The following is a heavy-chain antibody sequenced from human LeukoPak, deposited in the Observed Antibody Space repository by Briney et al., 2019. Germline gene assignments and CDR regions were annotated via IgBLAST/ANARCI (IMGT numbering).Heavy chain of an antibody. CDR2: IIPISDTA. CDR1: GGTFSSYA. J-gene: IGHJ3*02. CDR3: ARDPYGSGLDAFDI. V-gene: IGHV1-69*13. Sequence: ASVKVSCKASGGTFSSYALSWVRQAPGQGLEWMGGIIPISDTANYALKFQGRVTITADESTNTAYMELSSLRSEDTAVYYCARDPYGSGLDAFDIWGQGTIVTVSS. D-gene: IGHD3-10*01.